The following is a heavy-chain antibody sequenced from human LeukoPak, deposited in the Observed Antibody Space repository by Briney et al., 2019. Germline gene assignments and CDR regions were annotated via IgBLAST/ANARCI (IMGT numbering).Heavy chain of an antibody. Sequence: ASVKVSCKASGYTFTSYGISWVRQAPGQGLEWMGWISAYNGNTNYAQKFQGRVTMTRDTSISTAYMELSRLRSDDTAVYYCARVSHNDYDSSEFDPWGQGTLVTVSS. D-gene: IGHD3-22*01. CDR3: ARVSHNDYDSSEFDP. CDR1: GYTFTSYG. J-gene: IGHJ5*02. V-gene: IGHV1-18*01. CDR2: ISAYNGNT.